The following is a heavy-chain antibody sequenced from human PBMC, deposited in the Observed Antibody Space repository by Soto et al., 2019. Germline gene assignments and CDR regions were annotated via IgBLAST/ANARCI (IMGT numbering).Heavy chain of an antibody. CDR3: ATCNPHSSGYYFDY. CDR2: INAGNGNT. J-gene: IGHJ4*02. V-gene: IGHV1-3*01. Sequence: ASVKVSCTASGYTFTSYAMHWVRQAPGQRLEWMGWINAGNGNTKYSQKFQGRVTITRDTSASTAYMELNSLRAEDTAVYYCATCNPHSSGYYFDYWGQGTLVTV. D-gene: IGHD3-22*01. CDR1: GYTFTSYA.